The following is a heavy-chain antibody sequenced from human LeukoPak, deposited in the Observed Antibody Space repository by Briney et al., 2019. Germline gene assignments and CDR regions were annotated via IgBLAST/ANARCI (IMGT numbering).Heavy chain of an antibody. CDR3: ARGRIVATGYFDY. CDR2: IIPILGIA. J-gene: IGHJ4*02. CDR1: GGTFSIYA. V-gene: IGHV1-69*04. Sequence: SVKVSCKASGGTFSIYAISWVRQAPGQGLEWMGRIIPILGIANYAQKFQGRVTITADKSTSTAYMELSSLRSEDTAVYYCARGRIVATGYFDYWGQGTLVTVSS. D-gene: IGHD5-12*01.